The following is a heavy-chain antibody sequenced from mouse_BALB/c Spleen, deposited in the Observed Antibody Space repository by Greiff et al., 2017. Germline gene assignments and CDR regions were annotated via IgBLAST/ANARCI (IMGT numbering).Heavy chain of an antibody. J-gene: IGHJ4*01. Sequence: EVHLVESGGGLVQPGGSRKLSCAASGFTFSSFGMHWVRQAPEKGLEWVAYISSGSSTIYYADTVKGRFTISRDNPKNTLFLQMTSLRSEDTAMYYCARSPITDGYYDYYAMDYWGQGTSVTVSS. CDR2: ISSGSSTI. CDR1: GFTFSSFG. D-gene: IGHD2-3*01. CDR3: ARSPITDGYYDYYAMDY. V-gene: IGHV5-17*02.